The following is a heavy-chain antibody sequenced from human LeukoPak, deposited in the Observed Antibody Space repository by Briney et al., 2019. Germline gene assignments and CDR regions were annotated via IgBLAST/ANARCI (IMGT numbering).Heavy chain of an antibody. V-gene: IGHV1-2*02. CDR3: ARVRVGEDLDY. CDR1: GYTFTGYY. J-gene: IGHJ4*02. Sequence: ASVKVSCKASGYTFTGYYMHWVRQAPGQGLEWTGWINPNSGGTNYAQKVQGRVTMTRDASISAAYMELSRLTSDDTAVYYCARVRVGEDLDYWGQGTLVTVSS. CDR2: INPNSGGT. D-gene: IGHD3-16*01.